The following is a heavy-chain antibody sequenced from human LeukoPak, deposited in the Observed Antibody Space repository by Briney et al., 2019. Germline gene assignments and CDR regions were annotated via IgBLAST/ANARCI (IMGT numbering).Heavy chain of an antibody. J-gene: IGHJ4*02. D-gene: IGHD3-10*02. CDR3: ARDPALFDGGY. CDR1: GITVRSNY. CDR2: IHSNGST. V-gene: IGHV3-66*01. Sequence: GGSLRLSCAASGITVRSNYISWVRQAPGKGLEWVSVIHSNGSTYYADSVKGRFTMSRDNSKSMVYLQMNSLRAEDTAVYYCARDPALFDGGYWGQGTLVTVSS.